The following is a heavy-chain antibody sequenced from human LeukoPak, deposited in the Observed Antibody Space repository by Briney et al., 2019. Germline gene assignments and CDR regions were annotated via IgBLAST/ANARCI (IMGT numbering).Heavy chain of an antibody. J-gene: IGHJ4*02. Sequence: GGSLRLSCAASGFTFSSYAMSWVRQAPGKGLEWVSAISGSGGSTYYADSVKGRFTISRDNSKNTLYLQTNSLRAEDTAVYYCAKDASPATARISLDYWGQGTLVTVSS. CDR2: ISGSGGST. V-gene: IGHV3-23*01. D-gene: IGHD2-21*02. CDR3: AKDASPATARISLDY. CDR1: GFTFSSYA.